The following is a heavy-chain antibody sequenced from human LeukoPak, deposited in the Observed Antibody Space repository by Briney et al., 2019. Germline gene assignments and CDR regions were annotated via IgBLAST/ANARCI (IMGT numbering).Heavy chain of an antibody. D-gene: IGHD3-10*01. J-gene: IGHJ2*01. CDR2: LYSGSDT. CDR3: ARVGDHFHWYLDL. Sequence: GGSLRLSCTASGFTVSTNYMNWVRQAPGKGLEWVSILYSGSDTYYADSVKGRFTISRDSSKNILFLQMNNLRAEDTAVYYCARVGDHFHWYLDLWGRGTMVTVSS. CDR1: GFTVSTNY. V-gene: IGHV3-53*01.